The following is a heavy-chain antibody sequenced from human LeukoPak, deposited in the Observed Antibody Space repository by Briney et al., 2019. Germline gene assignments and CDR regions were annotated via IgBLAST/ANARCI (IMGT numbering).Heavy chain of an antibody. CDR1: GFTFSSYS. D-gene: IGHD7-27*01. V-gene: IGHV3-48*02. CDR3: AREDDDWGPNTFDV. J-gene: IGHJ3*01. CDR2: INSGSSYM. Sequence: GGSLRLSCAASGFTFSSYSMNWVRQAPGKGLEWVSYINSGSSYMYYPDSVKGRFTISRDNAKNSLYLQMDCLSDEDTAVYYCAREDDDWGPNTFDVWGQGTVVAVSS.